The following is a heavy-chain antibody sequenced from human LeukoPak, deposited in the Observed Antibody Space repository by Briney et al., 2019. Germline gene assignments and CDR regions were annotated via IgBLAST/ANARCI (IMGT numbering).Heavy chain of an antibody. D-gene: IGHD3-22*01. V-gene: IGHV3-9*01. Sequence: GGSLRLSCAASGFTFDDYAMHWVRQAPGKGLEWVSGISWNSGSIGYADSVKGRFTISRDNAKNSLYLQMNSLRAEDTALYYCAKDIDYDSSGYYTHWGQGTLVSVSS. J-gene: IGHJ4*02. CDR3: AKDIDYDSSGYYTH. CDR1: GFTFDDYA. CDR2: ISWNSGSI.